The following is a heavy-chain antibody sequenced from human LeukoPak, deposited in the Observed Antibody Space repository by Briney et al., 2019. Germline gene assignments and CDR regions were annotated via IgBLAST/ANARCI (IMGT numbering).Heavy chain of an antibody. CDR1: GGPISSGGFY. Sequence: SQTLSLTCTVSGGPISSGGFYWSWIRQHPGKSLEWIGYIYYSGSTYYNPSLKSRVTISVDTSKNQFSLKLSSVTAADTAVYYCATFDTEEAFDIWGQGTMVTVSS. CDR2: IYYSGST. CDR3: ATFDTEEAFDI. V-gene: IGHV4-31*03. D-gene: IGHD3-16*01. J-gene: IGHJ3*02.